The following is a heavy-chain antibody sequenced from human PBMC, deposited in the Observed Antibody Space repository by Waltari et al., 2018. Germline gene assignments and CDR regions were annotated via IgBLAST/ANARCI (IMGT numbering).Heavy chain of an antibody. Sequence: QVQLQQSGPGLVKPSQTLSLTCAISGDSVSSNSAAWNWIRQSPSRGLEWLGRTYYRSKWYNDYAVSVKSRITINPDTSKNQFSLQLNSVTPEDTAVYYCAREMAYCGGDCYSSASYYYYYMDVWGKGTTVTISS. CDR1: GDSVSSNSAA. D-gene: IGHD2-21*01. CDR2: TYYRSKWYN. J-gene: IGHJ6*03. V-gene: IGHV6-1*01. CDR3: AREMAYCGGDCYSSASYYYYYMDV.